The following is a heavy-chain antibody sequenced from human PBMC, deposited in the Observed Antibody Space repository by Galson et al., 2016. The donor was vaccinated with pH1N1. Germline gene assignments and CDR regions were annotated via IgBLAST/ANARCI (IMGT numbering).Heavy chain of an antibody. Sequence: TLSLTCTVSGGSISSGSYYWSWIRQPAGKGLEWIGRIYTSGSTNYNPSLKSRVTISVDTSKNQFSLKLSSVTAADTAVYYCARQGPITYYDFWSGYYIDYWGQGTLVTVSS. D-gene: IGHD3-3*01. V-gene: IGHV4-61*02. CDR2: IYTSGST. CDR3: ARQGPITYYDFWSGYYIDY. CDR1: GGSISSGSYY. J-gene: IGHJ4*02.